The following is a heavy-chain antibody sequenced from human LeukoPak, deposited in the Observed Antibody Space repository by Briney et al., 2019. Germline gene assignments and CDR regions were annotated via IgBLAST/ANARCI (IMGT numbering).Heavy chain of an antibody. D-gene: IGHD3-9*01. CDR2: ISGSGGST. J-gene: IGHJ4*02. Sequence: PGGSLRLSCAASGFTFSSYAMSWVRQAPGKGLEWVSAISGSGGSTYYADSVKGRFTISRDNSKNTLYLQMNSLRPEDTAVYYCAKDPHYFDWLFRWGQGTLVTVSS. CDR3: AKDPHYFDWLFR. V-gene: IGHV3-23*01. CDR1: GFTFSSYA.